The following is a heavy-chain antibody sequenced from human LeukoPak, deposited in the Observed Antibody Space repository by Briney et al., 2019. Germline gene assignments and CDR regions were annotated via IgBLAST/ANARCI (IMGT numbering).Heavy chain of an antibody. V-gene: IGHV4-4*02. CDR2: IYHSGST. J-gene: IGHJ4*02. CDR3: ARDGSTTGTTTDY. CDR1: GGSISSSNW. Sequence: PSGTLSLTCAVSGGSISSSNWWSWVRQPPGKGLGWIGEIYHSGSTNYNPSLKSRVTISVDKSKNQFSLKLSSVTAADTAVYYCARDGSTTGTTTDYWGQGTLVTVSS. D-gene: IGHD1-1*01.